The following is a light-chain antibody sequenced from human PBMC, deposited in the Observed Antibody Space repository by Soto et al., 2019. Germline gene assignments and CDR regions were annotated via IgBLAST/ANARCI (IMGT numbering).Light chain of an antibody. CDR2: DVS. CDR1: QSISSW. CDR3: QQYNTFWT. Sequence: DIQMTQSPSTLSASVGDRVTITCRASQSISSWLAWYQQKPGKAPKLLIYDVSSLESGVPSRFSGSGSGTEFPLTISSLQPDDVATYYCQQYNTFWTFGQGTKVEIK. V-gene: IGKV1-5*01. J-gene: IGKJ1*01.